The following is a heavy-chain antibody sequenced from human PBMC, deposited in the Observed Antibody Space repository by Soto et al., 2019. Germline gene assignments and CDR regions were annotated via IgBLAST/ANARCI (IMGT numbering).Heavy chain of an antibody. CDR3: ARDRTRGGTPAFDY. CDR1: GGSISSGGYY. Sequence: QVQLQESGPGLVKPSQTLSLTCTVSGGSISSGGYYWSWIRQHPGKGLEWIGYIYYSGSTYYNPSLKSRVTISVDTSKNQFSLKLRSVTAADTAVYYCARDRTRGGTPAFDYWGQGTLVTVSS. D-gene: IGHD3-10*01. CDR2: IYYSGST. V-gene: IGHV4-31*03. J-gene: IGHJ4*02.